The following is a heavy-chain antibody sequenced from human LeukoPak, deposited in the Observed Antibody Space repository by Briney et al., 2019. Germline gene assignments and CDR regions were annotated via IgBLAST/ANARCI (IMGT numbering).Heavy chain of an antibody. CDR3: ARLGTAVIARFFDY. Sequence: GESLKISCKGSGYSFTSYWIAWVRQTPEKGLEWMGSIYPGDSDTRYSPSFQGQVTIPADKSISTAYLQWRGLKASDTAIYYCARLGTAVIARFFDYWGQGSLVTVSS. V-gene: IGHV5-51*01. D-gene: IGHD2-2*01. J-gene: IGHJ4*02. CDR1: GYSFTSYW. CDR2: IYPGDSDT.